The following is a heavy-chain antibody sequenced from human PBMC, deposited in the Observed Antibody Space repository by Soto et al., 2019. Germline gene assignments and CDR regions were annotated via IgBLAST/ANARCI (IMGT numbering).Heavy chain of an antibody. J-gene: IGHJ6*02. CDR1: GFTFSSYA. Sequence: QVQLVESGGGVVQPGRSLRLSCAASGFTFSSYAMHWVRQAPGKGLEWVAVISYDGSNKYYADSVKGRFTISRDNSKNTLNLKMNSLRAEDTAVYYGARGYSYGYLYYYYGMDVWGQGTTVTVSS. D-gene: IGHD5-18*01. V-gene: IGHV3-30-3*01. CDR2: ISYDGSNK. CDR3: ARGYSYGYLYYYYGMDV.